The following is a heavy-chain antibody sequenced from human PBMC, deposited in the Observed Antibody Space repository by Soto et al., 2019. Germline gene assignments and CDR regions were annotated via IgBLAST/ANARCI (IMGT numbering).Heavy chain of an antibody. D-gene: IGHD7-27*01. CDR2: IYYSGST. CDR1: GGSISSGGYS. CDR3: ARRLGASFDY. V-gene: IGHV4-39*01. J-gene: IGHJ4*02. Sequence: PSETLSLTCAVSGGSISSGGYSWGWIRQPPGKGLEWIGSIYYSGSTYYNPSLKSRVTISVDTSKNQFSLKLSSVTAADTAVYYCARRLGASFDYWGQGTLVTVSS.